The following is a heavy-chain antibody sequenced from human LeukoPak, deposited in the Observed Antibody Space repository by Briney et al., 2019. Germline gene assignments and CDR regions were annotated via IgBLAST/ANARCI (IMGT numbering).Heavy chain of an antibody. Sequence: SETLSLTCSVSGGSVSSGSYYWSWIRQPPGRGLEWIAYIHYSGSAAYNPSLKSRVTISRDMSTNQFSLKMTSVTAADTAVYFCARDMGAPDYGSYSVDYWGQGTLVTVSS. V-gene: IGHV4-61*01. D-gene: IGHD4-23*01. CDR2: IHYSGSA. J-gene: IGHJ4*02. CDR1: GGSVSSGSYY. CDR3: ARDMGAPDYGSYSVDY.